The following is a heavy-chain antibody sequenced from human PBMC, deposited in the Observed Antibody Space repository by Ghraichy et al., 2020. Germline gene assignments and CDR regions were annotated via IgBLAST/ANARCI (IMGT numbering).Heavy chain of an antibody. J-gene: IGHJ4*02. Sequence: GGSLRLSCAASGFTFSSYSMSWFRQAPGKGLEWVSSIRKGDDSTFYADSVRGRFTVFRDNSRDTLFLQMNSLRVEDTAVYYCAKDRTVIGSFWYFDSWGLGTLVSVSS. D-gene: IGHD2-21*01. CDR2: IRKGDDST. CDR3: AKDRTVIGSFWYFDS. CDR1: GFTFSSYS. V-gene: IGHV3-23*01.